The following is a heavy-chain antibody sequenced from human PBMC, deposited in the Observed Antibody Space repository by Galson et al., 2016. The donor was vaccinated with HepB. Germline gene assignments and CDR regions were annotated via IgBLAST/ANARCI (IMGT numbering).Heavy chain of an antibody. D-gene: IGHD2-8*01. V-gene: IGHV2-70*04. CDR3: AREGVSPVWYFDL. Sequence: PALVKPTQTLTLTCSCSGFSLNTSGMRVSWIRQPPGKALEWLARIDWDDDKFYSISLKTRLTISKDTSKNQVVLTMTNMDPVDTATYYCAREGVSPVWYFDLWGRGTLVTVSS. CDR2: IDWDDDK. J-gene: IGHJ2*01. CDR1: GFSLNTSGMR.